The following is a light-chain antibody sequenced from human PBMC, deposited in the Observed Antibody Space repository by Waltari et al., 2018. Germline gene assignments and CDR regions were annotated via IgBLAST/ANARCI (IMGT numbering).Light chain of an antibody. CDR1: QGISTY. CDR2: AAS. CDR3: LQYNSTPYS. V-gene: IGKV1-17*01. Sequence: DIQMTQSPSSLSASAGDRVTITCRASQGISTYLNWYQQKPGKAPKRLIYAASSLESGVPSRFSGSGSGTDFTLTISSLQPEDFATYYCLQYNSTPYSFGQGTKVEIK. J-gene: IGKJ2*03.